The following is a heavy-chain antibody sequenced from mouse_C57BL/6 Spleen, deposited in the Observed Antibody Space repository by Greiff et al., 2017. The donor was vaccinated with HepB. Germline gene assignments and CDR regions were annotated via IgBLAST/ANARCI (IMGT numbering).Heavy chain of an antibody. D-gene: IGHD1-1*01. CDR3: ARGRAITTVVEGAWFAY. CDR2: INYDGSST. J-gene: IGHJ3*01. V-gene: IGHV5-16*01. Sequence: EVKVEESEGGLVQPGSSMKLSCTASGFTFSDYYMAWVRQVPEKGLEWVANINYDGSSTYYLDSLKSRFIISRDNAKNILYLQMSSLKSEDTATYYCARGRAITTVVEGAWFAYWGQGTLVTVSA. CDR1: GFTFSDYY.